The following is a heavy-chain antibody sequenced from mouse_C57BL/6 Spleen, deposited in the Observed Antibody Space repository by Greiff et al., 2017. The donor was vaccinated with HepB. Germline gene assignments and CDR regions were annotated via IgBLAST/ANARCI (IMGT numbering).Heavy chain of an antibody. CDR1: GYTFTDYY. CDR3: ARTGVYNDPLDY. D-gene: IGHD2-3*01. CDR2: INPNNGGT. Sequence: VQLQQSGPELVKPGASVKISCKASGYTFTDYYMNWVKQSHGKSLEWIGDINPNNGGTSYNQKFKGKATLTVDKSSSTAYMELRSLTSEDSAVYYCARTGVYNDPLDYWGQGTTLTVSS. V-gene: IGHV1-26*01. J-gene: IGHJ2*01.